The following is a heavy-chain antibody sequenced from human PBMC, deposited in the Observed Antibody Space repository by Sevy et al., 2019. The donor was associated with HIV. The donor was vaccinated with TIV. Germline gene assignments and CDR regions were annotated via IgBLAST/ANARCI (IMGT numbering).Heavy chain of an antibody. CDR2: IYYSGST. Sequence: SETLSLTCTVSGGSISSSSYYWGWIRQPPGKGLEWIGSIYYSGSTYYNPSLKSRVTISVDTSKNQFSLKLSSVTAAVTAVYYCASLSWFGELLSFDYWGQGTLVTVSS. D-gene: IGHD3-10*01. V-gene: IGHV4-39*01. CDR3: ASLSWFGELLSFDY. CDR1: GGSISSSSYY. J-gene: IGHJ4*02.